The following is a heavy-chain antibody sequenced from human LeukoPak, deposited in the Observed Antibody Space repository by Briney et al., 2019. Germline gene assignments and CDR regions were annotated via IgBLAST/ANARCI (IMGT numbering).Heavy chain of an antibody. CDR3: ARVLGGYYYYYMDV. Sequence: PGGSLSLSCAASGFTFDDYGMSWVRQAPGKGLEWVSGINWNGGSTGYADSVKGRFTISRDNAKNSLYLQMNSLRAEDTALYYCARVLGGYYYYYMDVWGKGTTVTVSS. CDR1: GFTFDDYG. V-gene: IGHV3-20*04. CDR2: INWNGGST. J-gene: IGHJ6*03. D-gene: IGHD3-16*01.